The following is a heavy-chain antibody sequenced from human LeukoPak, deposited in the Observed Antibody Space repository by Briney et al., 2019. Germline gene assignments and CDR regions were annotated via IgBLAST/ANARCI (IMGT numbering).Heavy chain of an antibody. CDR3: ARDEDSSGYYSGAFDI. V-gene: IGHV3-21*01. D-gene: IGHD3-22*01. CDR1: GFTFSSYS. Sequence: AGGSLSLSCAASGFTFSSYSMNWVRQAPGKGLEWVSSISSSSYIYYADSVKGRFTISRDNAKNSLYLQMNSLRAEDTAVYYCARDEDSSGYYSGAFDIWGQGTMVTVSS. CDR2: ISSSSYI. J-gene: IGHJ3*02.